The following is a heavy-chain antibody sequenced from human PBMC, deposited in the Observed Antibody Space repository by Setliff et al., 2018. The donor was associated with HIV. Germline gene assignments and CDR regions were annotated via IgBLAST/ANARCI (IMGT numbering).Heavy chain of an antibody. CDR2: IYYSGST. Sequence: SETLSLTCTVSGGSISSSSYYWGWIRQPPGKGLEWIGSIYYSGSTYYNPSLKSRVTISVDTSKNQFSLKLSSVTAADTAVYYCAGVNENPGIAAAGDYWGQGTLVTVSS. J-gene: IGHJ4*02. CDR1: GGSISSSSYY. D-gene: IGHD6-13*01. V-gene: IGHV4-39*01. CDR3: AGVNENPGIAAAGDY.